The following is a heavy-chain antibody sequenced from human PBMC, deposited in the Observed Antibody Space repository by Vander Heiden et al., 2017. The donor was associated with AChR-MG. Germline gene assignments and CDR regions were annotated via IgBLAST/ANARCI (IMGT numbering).Heavy chain of an antibody. CDR3: AREGAVAGATFGNWFDP. J-gene: IGHJ5*02. D-gene: IGHD6-19*01. V-gene: IGHV1-69*06. Sequence: QVQLVQSGAEVKKPGSSVKVSCNAPVGTFTSSAISWVRQAPGQGLEWMGGIIPIFGTANYAQKFQGRVTITADKSTSTAYMELSSLRSEDTAVYYCAREGAVAGATFGNWFDPWGQGTLVTVSS. CDR1: VGTFTSSA. CDR2: IIPIFGTA.